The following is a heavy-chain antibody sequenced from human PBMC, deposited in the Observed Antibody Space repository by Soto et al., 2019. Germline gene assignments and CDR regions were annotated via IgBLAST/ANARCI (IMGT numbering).Heavy chain of an antibody. Sequence: PGGSLRLSCAASGFTFSSYGMHWVRQAPGKGLEWVAVLSYDGSNKYYADSVKGRLTISRDNSKNTLYLQMNSLRAEDTAVYYGANGEGATYYYFYYGMDVWGQGTTVTVSS. CDR1: GFTFSSYG. V-gene: IGHV3-30*18. CDR2: LSYDGSNK. J-gene: IGHJ6*02. CDR3: ANGEGATYYYFYYGMDV. D-gene: IGHD1-26*01.